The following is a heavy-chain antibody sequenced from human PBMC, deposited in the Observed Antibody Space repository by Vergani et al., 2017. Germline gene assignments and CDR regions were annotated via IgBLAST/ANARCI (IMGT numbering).Heavy chain of an antibody. Sequence: QVQLVESGGGVVQPGRSLRLSCAASGFTFSSYGMHWVRQAPGKGLEWVAVIWYDGSNKYYADSVKGRFTISRDNSKNTLYLQMNRLRAEDTAVYYCARDPRGWPNDAFDIWGQGTMVTVSS. CDR1: GFTFSSYG. D-gene: IGHD6-19*01. J-gene: IGHJ3*02. V-gene: IGHV3-33*01. CDR2: IWYDGSNK. CDR3: ARDPRGWPNDAFDI.